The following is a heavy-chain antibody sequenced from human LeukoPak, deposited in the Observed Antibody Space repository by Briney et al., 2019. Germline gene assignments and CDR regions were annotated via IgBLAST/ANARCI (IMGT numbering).Heavy chain of an antibody. CDR3: AKDIVLMVYAAGLDI. D-gene: IGHD2-8*01. J-gene: IGHJ3*02. Sequence: GGSLRLSCAASGFTFDDYAMHWVRQAPGKGLEWVSGISWNSGSIGYADSEKGRFTISRDNAKNSLYLQMNSLRAEDTALYYCAKDIVLMVYAAGLDIWGQGTMVTVSS. CDR2: ISWNSGSI. V-gene: IGHV3-9*01. CDR1: GFTFDDYA.